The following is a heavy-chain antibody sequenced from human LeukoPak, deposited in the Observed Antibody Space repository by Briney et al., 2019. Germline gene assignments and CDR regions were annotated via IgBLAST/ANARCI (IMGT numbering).Heavy chain of an antibody. CDR1: GFTFSTYW. D-gene: IGHD6-13*01. V-gene: IGHV3-7*01. CDR3: ARDSAGNDY. Sequence: GGSLRLSFAASGFTFSTYWMSWVGQAPEKGQEWVANIKQDGSEKYYVEPVKGRFTMSIDNAKNSLYLQMNSLRAEDTAMDYCARDSAGNDYWGQGTL. J-gene: IGHJ4*02. CDR2: IKQDGSEK.